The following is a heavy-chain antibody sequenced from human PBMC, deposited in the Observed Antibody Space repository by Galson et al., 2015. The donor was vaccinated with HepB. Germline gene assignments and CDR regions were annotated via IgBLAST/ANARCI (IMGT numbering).Heavy chain of an antibody. J-gene: IGHJ4*02. CDR2: LHNDGVTT. D-gene: IGHD2-2*03. Sequence: SLRLSCAASGFTFSSFARGWVRQAAGKGLEWVSTLHNDGVTTHIADALRGRFTIFRENSKNILFLQMNSLGVEDTALYYCAKFRGMDIGEYHFDHWGQGTLVTVSS. V-gene: IGHV3-23*03. CDR3: AKFRGMDIGEYHFDH. CDR1: GFTFSSFA.